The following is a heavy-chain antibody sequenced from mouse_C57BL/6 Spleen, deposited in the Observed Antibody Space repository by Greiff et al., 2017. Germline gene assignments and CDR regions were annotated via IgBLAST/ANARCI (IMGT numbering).Heavy chain of an antibody. J-gene: IGHJ3*01. CDR2: IDPETGGT. V-gene: IGHV1-15*01. Sequence: QVQLQQSGAELVRPGASVTLSCTASGYTFTDYEMHWVKQTPVHGLEWIGAIDPETGGTAYNQKFKGKAILTADKSSSTAYMELRSLTSEDSAVYYCTRSGLLRAPWFAYWGQGTLVTVSA. D-gene: IGHD1-1*01. CDR1: GYTFTDYE. CDR3: TRSGLLRAPWFAY.